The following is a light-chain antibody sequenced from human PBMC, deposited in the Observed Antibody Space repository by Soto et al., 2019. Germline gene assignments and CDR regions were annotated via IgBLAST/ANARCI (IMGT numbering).Light chain of an antibody. V-gene: IGKV3-15*01. J-gene: IGKJ4*01. CDR1: QSVSSN. CDR2: GAS. Sequence: ERVRTQSAATLSVSPGERATLSCRASQSVSSNLAWYQQKPGQAPRLLIYGASTRATGIPARFSGSGSGAEFTLTISSLQPEDFATYFCKQSSAFPLTFGGGTKV. CDR3: KQSSAFPLT.